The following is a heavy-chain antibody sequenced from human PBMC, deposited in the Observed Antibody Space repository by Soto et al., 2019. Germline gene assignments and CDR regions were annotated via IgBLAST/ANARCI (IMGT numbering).Heavy chain of an antibody. CDR3: AKDRPGFGVVNAYYYGMDV. V-gene: IGHV3-30*18. CDR2: IPYDGSNK. CDR1: GFTFSSYG. Sequence: GGALRLSCADSGFTFSSYGMHWVRQSPGKGLEWVAVIPYDGSNKYYADSVKGRFTISRDNSKNTLYLQMNSLRAEDTAVYYCAKDRPGFGVVNAYYYGMDVWGQGTTVTVSS. D-gene: IGHD3-3*01. J-gene: IGHJ6*02.